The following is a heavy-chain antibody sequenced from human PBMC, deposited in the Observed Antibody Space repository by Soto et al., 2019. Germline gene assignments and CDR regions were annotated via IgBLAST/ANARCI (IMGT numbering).Heavy chain of an antibody. V-gene: IGHV3-48*03. J-gene: IGHJ5*02. Sequence: GGSLRLSCAASGFIFADYEMNWVRQAPGKGLEWVAYISASGARIYYADSVQGRFTISRDNANNSLYLQMNSLKAEDAALYYCARARWNDEGWDPWGQGTLVTVSS. CDR2: ISASGARI. CDR3: ARARWNDEGWDP. CDR1: GFIFADYE. D-gene: IGHD1-1*01.